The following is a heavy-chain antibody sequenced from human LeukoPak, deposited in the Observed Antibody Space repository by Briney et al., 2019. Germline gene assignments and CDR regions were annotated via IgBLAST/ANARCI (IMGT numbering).Heavy chain of an antibody. D-gene: IGHD5-12*01. CDR3: TSKIIRGNSGDDNDD. CDR1: GVTFRSYG. J-gene: IGHJ4*02. Sequence: PGGSLRLSCAASGVTFRSYGMHWVRQAPGKGLEWVALISSDGNDKLYGDSVKGRFSISRDDSKSTLYLQMNSLRGEDTAVYYCTSKIIRGNSGDDNDDWGQGTLVTVSS. V-gene: IGHV3-30*03. CDR2: ISSDGNDK.